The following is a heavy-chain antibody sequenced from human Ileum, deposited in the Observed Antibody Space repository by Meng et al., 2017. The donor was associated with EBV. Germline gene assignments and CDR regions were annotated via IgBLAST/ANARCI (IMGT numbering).Heavy chain of an antibody. V-gene: IGHV1-8*01. D-gene: IGHD5-24*01. J-gene: IGHJ4*02. Sequence: QGHLVRCGVEEKKPGASVKFSCKASGYTFTNYDISWVRQATGQGLEWMGWMNPKTGTAHYAQKFQGRVSMTRDTSITTAYMELSSLTSEDTAVYYCVRTLERGDYWGQGTLVTVSS. CDR3: VRTLERGDY. CDR2: MNPKTGTA. CDR1: GYTFTNYD.